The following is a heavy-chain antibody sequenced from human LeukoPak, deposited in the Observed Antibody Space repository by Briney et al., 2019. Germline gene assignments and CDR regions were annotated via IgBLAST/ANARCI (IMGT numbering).Heavy chain of an antibody. CDR3: AKDPPHYYDSSGYTNWFDP. V-gene: IGHV3-30*02. Sequence: PGGSLRLSCAASGFTFSSYGMHWVRQAPGKGLEWVAFIRYDGSNKYYADSVKGRFTISRDNSKSTLYLQMNSLRAEDTAVYYCAKDPPHYYDSSGYTNWFDPWGQGTLVTVSS. D-gene: IGHD3-22*01. CDR2: IRYDGSNK. CDR1: GFTFSSYG. J-gene: IGHJ5*02.